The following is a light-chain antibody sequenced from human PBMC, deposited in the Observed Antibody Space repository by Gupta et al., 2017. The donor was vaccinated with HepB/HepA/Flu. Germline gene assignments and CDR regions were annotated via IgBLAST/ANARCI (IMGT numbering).Light chain of an antibody. CDR1: QSLLHSNGYNY. CDR3: MQALQTPRFS. V-gene: IGKV2-28*01. CDR2: LGS. J-gene: IGKJ2*03. Sequence: DIVMTQSPLSLPVTPGEPASISCRSSQSLLHSNGYNYLDWYLQKPGQSPQLLIYLGSNRASGVPDRFSGSRSGTDFTLKISRVEADDVFVYYCMQALQTPRFSFGQGTKLEIK.